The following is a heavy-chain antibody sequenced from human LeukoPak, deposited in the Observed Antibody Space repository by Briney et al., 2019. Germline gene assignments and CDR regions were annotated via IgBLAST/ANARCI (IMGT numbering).Heavy chain of an antibody. V-gene: IGHV3-9*01. CDR2: ISWNSGSI. CDR1: GFTFDNYA. J-gene: IGHJ4*02. Sequence: GGSLRLSCAASGFTFDNYAMHWVRQAPGEGLEWVSGISWNSGSIGYADSVKGRFTISRDNAKNSLYLQMNSLRAEDTALYYCAKDMINSSSWSFDYWGQGTLVTVSS. D-gene: IGHD6-13*01. CDR3: AKDMINSSSWSFDY.